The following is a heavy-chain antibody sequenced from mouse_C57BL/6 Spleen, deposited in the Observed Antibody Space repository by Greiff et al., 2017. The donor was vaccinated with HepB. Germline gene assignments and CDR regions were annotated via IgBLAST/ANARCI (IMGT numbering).Heavy chain of an antibody. Sequence: EVQVVESGGDLVKPGGSLKLSCAASGFTFSSYGMSWVRQTPDKRLEWVATISSGGSYTYYPESVKGRFTISRDNAKNTPYLQLSSLMSEDTAMYYCARAYYGSPFDYWGQGTTLTVSS. V-gene: IGHV5-6*01. CDR3: ARAYYGSPFDY. CDR2: ISSGGSYT. D-gene: IGHD1-1*01. CDR1: GFTFSSYG. J-gene: IGHJ2*01.